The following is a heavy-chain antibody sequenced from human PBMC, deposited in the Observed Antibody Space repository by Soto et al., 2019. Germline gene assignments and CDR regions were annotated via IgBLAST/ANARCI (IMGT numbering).Heavy chain of an antibody. D-gene: IGHD1-1*01. CDR2: MNPNSGNT. CDR3: ARERTGTRGGDY. J-gene: IGHJ4*02. V-gene: IGHV1-8*01. Sequence: QVQLVQSGAEVKKPGASVKVSCKASGYTFTSYDINWVRQATGQGLEWMGWMNPNSGNTGYAQKFQCRVTMTMNTSISTAYMELSRLRSEATAVYYCARERTGTRGGDYWGQGTLVTVSS. CDR1: GYTFTSYD.